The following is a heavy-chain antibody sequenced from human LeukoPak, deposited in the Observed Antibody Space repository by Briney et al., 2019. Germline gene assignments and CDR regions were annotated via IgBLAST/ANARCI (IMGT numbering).Heavy chain of an antibody. CDR1: GFTFSSYG. J-gene: IGHJ4*02. V-gene: IGHV3-23*01. CDR3: AKRSDYGGDWNYFDY. Sequence: GGFLRLSCAASGFTFSSYGMSWVRQAPGKGLEWVSAISRSGGSTYYADSVKGRFTISRDNSKNTLYLQMNSLRAEDTALYYCAKRSDYGGDWNYFDYWGQGTPVTVSS. D-gene: IGHD4-23*01. CDR2: ISRSGGST.